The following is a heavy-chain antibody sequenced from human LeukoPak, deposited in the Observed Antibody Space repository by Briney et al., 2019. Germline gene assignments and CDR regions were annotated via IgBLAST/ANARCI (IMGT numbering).Heavy chain of an antibody. CDR3: ARGVVTAPQTFDY. CDR2: IYYSGST. CDR1: GDSINGFY. V-gene: IGHV4-59*01. D-gene: IGHD2-21*02. Sequence: SETLSLTCTVSGDSINGFYWSWIRQPPGKGLEWIGYIYYSGSTNYNPSLKSRVTISVDTSKNQFSLKLSSVTAADTAVYYCARGVVTAPQTFDYWGQEPWSPSPQ. J-gene: IGHJ4*01.